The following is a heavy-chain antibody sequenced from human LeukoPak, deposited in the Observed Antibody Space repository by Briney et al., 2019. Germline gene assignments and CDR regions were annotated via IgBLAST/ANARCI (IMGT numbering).Heavy chain of an antibody. CDR3: ARGPGSSGYAFDI. CDR1: GGSFSGYY. V-gene: IGHV4-34*01. Sequence: SETLSLTCAVYGGSFSGYYWSWIRQPPGKGLEWIREINHSGSTNYNPSLKSRVTISVDTSKNQFSLKLSSVTAADTAVYYCARGPGSSGYAFDIWGQGTMVTVSS. J-gene: IGHJ3*02. D-gene: IGHD3-22*01. CDR2: INHSGST.